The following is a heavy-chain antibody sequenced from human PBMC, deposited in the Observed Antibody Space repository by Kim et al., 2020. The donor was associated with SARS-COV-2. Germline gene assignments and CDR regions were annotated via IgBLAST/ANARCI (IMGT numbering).Heavy chain of an antibody. D-gene: IGHD3-22*01. CDR3: ASSMDSSGYDHHS. V-gene: IGHV4-30-2*04. Sequence: YNPTLKSRVTISAGTTTNQFSLKLNSVTAADTAVYYCASSMDSSGYDHHSWGQGTLVTVSS. J-gene: IGHJ4*02.